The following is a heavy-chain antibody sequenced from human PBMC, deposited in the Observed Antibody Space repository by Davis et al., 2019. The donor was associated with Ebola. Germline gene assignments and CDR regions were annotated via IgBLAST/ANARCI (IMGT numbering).Heavy chain of an antibody. Sequence: GGSLRLSCAASGFSFSTSAMHWVRQASGKGLEWVGRIRSIANSYTTEYAASVKGSFTISRDDSKNSLYLQMNSLKTEDTAVYYCARSIITIFGVVIEGGYMDVWGEGTTVTVSS. CDR2: IRSIANSYTT. D-gene: IGHD3-3*01. V-gene: IGHV3-73*01. CDR1: GFSFSTSA. CDR3: ARSIITIFGVVIEGGYMDV. J-gene: IGHJ6*03.